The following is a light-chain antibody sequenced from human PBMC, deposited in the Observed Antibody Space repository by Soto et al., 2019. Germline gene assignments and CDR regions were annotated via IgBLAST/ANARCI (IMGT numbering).Light chain of an antibody. CDR3: QSYDSSLSGYVI. CDR1: RSNLGAGFD. J-gene: IGLJ2*01. CDR2: GIN. Sequence: QSALTQPPSVSGAPGQRVTISCTGSRSNLGAGFDVHWYQQLPGRAPKLLIFGINNRPSGVPDRFSGSKSGTSASLAITGLQAEDEADYYCQSYDSSLSGYVIFGGGTKVTVL. V-gene: IGLV1-40*01.